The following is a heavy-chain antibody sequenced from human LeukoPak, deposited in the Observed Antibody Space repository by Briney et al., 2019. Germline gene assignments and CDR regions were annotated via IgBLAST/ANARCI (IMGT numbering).Heavy chain of an antibody. V-gene: IGHV4-59*01. CDR3: ARPAHGNYDIFSGDPKVVFDY. D-gene: IGHD3-9*01. CDR1: GASISSFL. J-gene: IGHJ4*02. Sequence: SETLSLTCTVSGASISSFLWSWIRQPPGKGLEWIGYVHSSGSTKYNPSFKSRLIILVDMSKNQFSLKLMSVSVADTAVYYCARPAHGNYDIFSGDPKVVFDYWGQGALVTVSS. CDR2: VHSSGST.